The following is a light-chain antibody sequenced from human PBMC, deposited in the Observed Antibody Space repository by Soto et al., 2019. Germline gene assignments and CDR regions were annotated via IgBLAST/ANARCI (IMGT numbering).Light chain of an antibody. Sequence: NVLTQSPGTLSLSPGERATLSCRATQSVTSRYFAWYQQKPGQAPRLLIYGVSSRATDIPDRFSGSGSGTDFTLTSSRLEPEDFVVYYCQQYSTLPHTVGQGTKLEVK. V-gene: IGKV3-20*01. CDR3: QQYSTLPHT. J-gene: IGKJ2*01. CDR2: GVS. CDR1: QSVTSRY.